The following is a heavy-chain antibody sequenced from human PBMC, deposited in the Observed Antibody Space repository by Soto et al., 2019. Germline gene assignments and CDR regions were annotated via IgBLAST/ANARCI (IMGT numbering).Heavy chain of an antibody. Sequence: QVQVAQSGAEVKRHGASVKVSCWASGYPFTNFYIHCVRQAPGQGLEWMGIINPSGGSTAYAPKFLGRVTLTRDTSTSIVYLEVSSLRSEDTAVYYCAIAEYYGSSGYHLEYWGQGTLVTVSS. CDR1: GYPFTNFY. CDR2: INPSGGST. CDR3: AIAEYYGSSGYHLEY. D-gene: IGHD3-22*01. V-gene: IGHV1-46*01. J-gene: IGHJ4*02.